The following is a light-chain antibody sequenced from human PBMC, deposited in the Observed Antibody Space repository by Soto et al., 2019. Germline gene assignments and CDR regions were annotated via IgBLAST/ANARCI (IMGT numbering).Light chain of an antibody. V-gene: IGKV3D-20*02. J-gene: IGKJ1*01. CDR3: QQRSNWPRT. Sequence: EFVLTQSPGTLSLSPGERATLSCRASQTVRNNYLAWYQQKPGQAPRLLIYDASSRATGIPDRFSGGGSGTDFTLTISSLQPDDFAVYYCQQRSNWPRTFGQGTKVDIK. CDR1: QTVRNNY. CDR2: DAS.